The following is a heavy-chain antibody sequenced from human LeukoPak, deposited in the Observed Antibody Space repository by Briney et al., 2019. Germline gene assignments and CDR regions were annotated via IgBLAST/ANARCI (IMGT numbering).Heavy chain of an antibody. V-gene: IGHV3-7*01. CDR3: GTDRNWHFDY. CDR1: GFTFSGHS. Sequence: GGSLRLSCAASGFTFSGHSMTWVRQAPGKGLEWVANITLDGSERFYVDFVKGRFTISRDNAKNSLYLQMDSLRAEDTAVYFCGTDRNWHFDYWGQGTLVTVSS. J-gene: IGHJ4*02. CDR2: ITLDGSER. D-gene: IGHD1-1*01.